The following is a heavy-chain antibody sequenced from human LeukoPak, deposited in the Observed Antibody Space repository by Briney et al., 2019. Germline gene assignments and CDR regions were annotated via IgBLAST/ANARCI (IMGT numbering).Heavy chain of an antibody. CDR2: IYHTGST. CDR3: ARTSSSWLILDY. Sequence: SETLSLTCTVSGGSISSYYWSWIRQPPGKGLEWIGYIYHTGSTNYNPSLESRVTISIDTSKNQFSLKLRSVTAADTAVYYCARTSSSWLILDYWGQGTLVTVSS. J-gene: IGHJ4*02. CDR1: GGSISSYY. D-gene: IGHD6-13*01. V-gene: IGHV4-59*01.